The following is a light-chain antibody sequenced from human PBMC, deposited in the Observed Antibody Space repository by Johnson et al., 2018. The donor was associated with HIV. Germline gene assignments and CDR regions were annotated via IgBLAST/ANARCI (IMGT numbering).Light chain of an antibody. V-gene: IGLV1-51*02. CDR1: SSNIGDNY. CDR2: ENN. CDR3: GTWDSSLCAYV. Sequence: QSVLTQPPSVSAVPGQKVTISCSGSSSNIGDNYVSWYQQLPGTAPKLLIYENNKRPSGIPDRLSGSKSGTSATLGITGLQTGDEADYYCGTWDSSLCAYVFGTGTKVTVL. J-gene: IGLJ1*01.